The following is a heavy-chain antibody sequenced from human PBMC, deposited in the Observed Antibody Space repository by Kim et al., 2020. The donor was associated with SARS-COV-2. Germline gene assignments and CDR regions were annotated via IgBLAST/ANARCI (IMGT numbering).Heavy chain of an antibody. CDR2: INPNSGGT. Sequence: ASVKVSCKASGYTFTGYYLHWVRQAPAQGLEWMGRINPNSGGTNYPQKFQGRVTMTRDTSISTAYMELSRLRSDDTAMYYCARDHGSVAFDYWGQGTLVTVSS. J-gene: IGHJ4*02. D-gene: IGHD3-10*01. CDR1: GYTFTGYY. V-gene: IGHV1-2*06. CDR3: ARDHGSVAFDY.